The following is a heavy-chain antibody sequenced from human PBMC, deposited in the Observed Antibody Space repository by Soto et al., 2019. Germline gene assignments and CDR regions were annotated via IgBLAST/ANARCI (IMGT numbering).Heavy chain of an antibody. CDR3: ARAGYCSGGSCPPYYWYFDL. CDR2: ISSSSSYI. J-gene: IGHJ2*01. D-gene: IGHD2-15*01. CDR1: GFTFSSYS. Sequence: EVQLVESGGGLVKPGGSLRLSCAASGFTFSSYSMNWVRQAPGKGLEWVSSISSSSSYIYYADSVKGRFTISRDNAKNSLYLQMNSLRAEDMAVYYCARAGYCSGGSCPPYYWYFDLWGRGTLVTVSS. V-gene: IGHV3-21*01.